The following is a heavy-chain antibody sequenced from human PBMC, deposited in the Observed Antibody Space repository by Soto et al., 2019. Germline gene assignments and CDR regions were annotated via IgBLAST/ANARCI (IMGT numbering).Heavy chain of an antibody. J-gene: IGHJ3*02. Sequence: PSETLSLTCTVSGGSISSYYWSWIRQPPGKGLEWIGYIYYSGSTNYNPSLKSRVTISVDTSKNQFSLKLSSVTAADTAVYYCARDPYCSGGSCYSGAFDIWGKGQWSPSPQ. CDR2: IYYSGST. D-gene: IGHD2-15*01. CDR1: GGSISSYY. V-gene: IGHV4-59*01. CDR3: ARDPYCSGGSCYSGAFDI.